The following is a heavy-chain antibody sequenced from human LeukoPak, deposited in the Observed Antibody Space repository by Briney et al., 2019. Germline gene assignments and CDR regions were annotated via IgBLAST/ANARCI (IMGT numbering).Heavy chain of an antibody. CDR3: ASATGVGAASF. CDR2: LNSDGSIA. CDR1: GXTFSSYW. V-gene: IGHV3-74*01. Sequence: PGGSLRLSCAASGXTFSSYWMYWVRQAPGKGLVCVSRLNSDGSIANYADSVRGRFTSSRDNARNTLYLQMNSLRAEDTGVYYCASATGVGAASFWGQGTLVTVSS. J-gene: IGHJ4*02. D-gene: IGHD1-26*01.